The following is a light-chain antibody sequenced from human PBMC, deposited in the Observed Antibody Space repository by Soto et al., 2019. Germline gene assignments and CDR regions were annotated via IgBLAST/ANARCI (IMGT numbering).Light chain of an antibody. V-gene: IGKV3-20*01. CDR1: QSVTNNY. J-gene: IGKJ5*01. CDR3: QQYRMSPNT. Sequence: EIVLTQSPGTLSLSPGERATLSCRASQSVTNNYLDWFQQKPGQAPRLLIYDASIRADGIPDRFSGSGSGTDFSLTIRGLKPEDFAVYYCQQYRMSPNTFGQGTRLEIK. CDR2: DAS.